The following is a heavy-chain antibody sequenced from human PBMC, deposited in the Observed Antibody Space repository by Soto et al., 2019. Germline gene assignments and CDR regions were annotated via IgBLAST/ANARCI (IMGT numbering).Heavy chain of an antibody. J-gene: IGHJ4*02. Sequence: QVQLVQSGAEVKQPGSSVKVSCTASGGTFSSYAISWVRQAPVQGLEWMGGIIPIFGTANYAQKFQGRVTITADESTSTAYMELSSLRSEDTAVYYCARPYCSSTSCYNGWEWWGQGTLVTVSS. D-gene: IGHD2-2*02. CDR3: ARPYCSSTSCYNGWEW. V-gene: IGHV1-69*01. CDR1: GGTFSSYA. CDR2: IIPIFGTA.